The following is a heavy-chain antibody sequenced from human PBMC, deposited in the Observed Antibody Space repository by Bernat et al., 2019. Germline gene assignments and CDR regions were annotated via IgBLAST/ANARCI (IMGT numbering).Heavy chain of an antibody. D-gene: IGHD5-18*01. Sequence: QVQLQESGPGLVKPSETLSLTCTVSGGSISSYYWSWIRQPQGKGLEWIGYIYYSGSTNYNPSLKSRVTISVDTSKNQFSLKLSSVTAADTAVYYCARLERGYSIFDYWGQGTLVTVSS. CDR3: ARLERGYSIFDY. CDR2: IYYSGST. CDR1: GGSISSYY. J-gene: IGHJ4*02. V-gene: IGHV4-59*01.